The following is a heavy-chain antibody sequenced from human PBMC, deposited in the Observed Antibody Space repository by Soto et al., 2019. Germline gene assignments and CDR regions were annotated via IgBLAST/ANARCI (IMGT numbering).Heavy chain of an antibody. Sequence: PGGSLRLSCAASGFTLSRYWMHWVRQAPGKGLVWVSRINTDGSSTTYADSVKGRFTISRDTSNGIAYLQMNSLNIEDSAVYYCSGAESPDTAYFSLYWGQGTPVTVSS. D-gene: IGHD1-26*01. V-gene: IGHV3-74*01. J-gene: IGHJ4*02. CDR3: SGAESPDTAYFSLY. CDR1: GFTLSRYW. CDR2: INTDGSST.